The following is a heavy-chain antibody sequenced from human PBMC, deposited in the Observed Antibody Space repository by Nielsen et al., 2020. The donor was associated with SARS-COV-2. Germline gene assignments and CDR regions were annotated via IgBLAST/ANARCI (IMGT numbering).Heavy chain of an antibody. J-gene: IGHJ4*02. V-gene: IGHV3-30*18. CDR2: ISRDASDT. Sequence: GGSLRLSCAASGFTLSDYGIHWVRQAPGKGLEWMAIISRDASDTFYPDSVKGRFTVSRDNSKNTVYLQMNSLRPEDTAVYYCAKDFWSSPNQVGPDYWGQGTLVTVSS. CDR3: AKDFWSSPNQVGPDY. D-gene: IGHD3-3*01. CDR1: GFTLSDYG.